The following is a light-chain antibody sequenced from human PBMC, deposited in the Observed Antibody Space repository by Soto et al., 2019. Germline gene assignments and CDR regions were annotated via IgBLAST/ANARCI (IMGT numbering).Light chain of an antibody. CDR1: SSDVGGYNY. CDR3: SSYTSSSTPYV. J-gene: IGLJ1*01. CDR2: DVS. Sequence: SHGQTITISCTGTSSDVGGYNYVSWYQQHPGKAPKLMIYDVSNRPSGVSNRFSDSKSGNTASLTISGLQAEDEADYYCSSYTSSSTPYVFGTGTKVTVL. V-gene: IGLV2-14*04.